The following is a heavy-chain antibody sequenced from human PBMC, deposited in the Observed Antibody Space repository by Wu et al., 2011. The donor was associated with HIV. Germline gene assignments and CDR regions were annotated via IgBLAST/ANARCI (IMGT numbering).Heavy chain of an antibody. CDR2: IYPGDSDI. Sequence: VQLVQSGAEVKKPGESLKISCKGSGYSFTSYWIGWVRQMPGKGLEYMGLIYPGDSDIRYSPSFQGQVTISVDKSISTAYLHWSSLKASDTAMYYCARHGGEVGSSDYWGQGNPWSSSPQ. J-gene: IGHJ4*02. D-gene: IGHD3-10*01. V-gene: IGHV5-51*01. CDR1: GYSFTSYW. CDR3: ARHGGEVGSSDY.